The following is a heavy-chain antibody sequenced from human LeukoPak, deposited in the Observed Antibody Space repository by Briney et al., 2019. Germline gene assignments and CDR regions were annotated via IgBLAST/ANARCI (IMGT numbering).Heavy chain of an antibody. CDR1: GGSISSGGYY. J-gene: IGHJ4*02. CDR3: ARETGFPKVYFDY. V-gene: IGHV4-31*03. D-gene: IGHD1-14*01. CDR2: IYYSGST. Sequence: PSETLSLTCTVSGGSISSGGYYWSWIRQHPGKGLEWIGYIYYSGSTYYNPSLKSRVTISVDTSKNQFSLKLSSVTAADTAVYYCARETGFPKVYFDYWGQGTLVTVSS.